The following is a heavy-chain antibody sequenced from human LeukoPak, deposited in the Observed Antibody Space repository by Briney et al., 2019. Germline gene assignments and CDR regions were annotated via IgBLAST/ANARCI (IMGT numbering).Heavy chain of an antibody. J-gene: IGHJ4*02. CDR2: INAGNGNT. Sequence: ASVKVSCKASGYTFNNYAIHWVRQAPGQRLEWMGWINAGNGNTKYSQKFQGRVTITRDTSASTAYMDLSSLRSEDTAVYYCATTLNYYGSGSYYKDWGQGTLVTVSS. D-gene: IGHD3-10*01. CDR3: ATTLNYYGSGSYYKD. V-gene: IGHV1-3*01. CDR1: GYTFNNYA.